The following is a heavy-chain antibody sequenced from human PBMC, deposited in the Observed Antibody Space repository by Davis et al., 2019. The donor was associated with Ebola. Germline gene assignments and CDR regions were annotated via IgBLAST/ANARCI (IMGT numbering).Heavy chain of an antibody. V-gene: IGHV3-33*01. D-gene: IGHD3-22*01. CDR1: GFMFSSYG. CDR2: IWYDGSNK. J-gene: IGHJ4*02. Sequence: GESLKISCAASGFMFSSYGMHWVRQAPGKGLEWVAVIWYDGSNKHYADSVKGRFTMSRDNSKNTLYLQMNSLRAEDTAVYYCARGSRFDFYDTSGYYPSYFDYWGQGTLVTVSS. CDR3: ARGSRFDFYDTSGYYPSYFDY.